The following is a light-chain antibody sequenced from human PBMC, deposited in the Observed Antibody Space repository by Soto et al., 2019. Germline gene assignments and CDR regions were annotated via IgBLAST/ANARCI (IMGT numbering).Light chain of an antibody. J-gene: IGKJ2*02. V-gene: IGKV3-15*01. CDR1: QSVSSN. CDR3: QQYNNWPRGT. CDR2: GAS. Sequence: EIVMTQSPATLSVSPGERATLSCRASQSVSSNLAWYQQKPGQAPRLLIYGASTRATGIPARFSGSGSGTEFSITISSLQSEDFAVYYCQQYNNWPRGTFGQWTKLEIK.